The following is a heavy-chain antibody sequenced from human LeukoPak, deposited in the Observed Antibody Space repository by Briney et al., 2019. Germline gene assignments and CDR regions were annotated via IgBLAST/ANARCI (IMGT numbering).Heavy chain of an antibody. D-gene: IGHD2-15*01. CDR2: IIPILGIA. CDR1: GGTFSSYA. J-gene: IGHJ4*02. CDR3: ARRYCSGGSCYGGDY. V-gene: IGHV1-69*04. Sequence: SVKVSCKASGGTFSSYAISWVRQAPGQGLEWMGRIIPILGIANYAQKFQGRVTITADKSTSTAYMELSSLRSEDTAVYYCARRYCSGGSCYGGDYWGQGTLVTVSS.